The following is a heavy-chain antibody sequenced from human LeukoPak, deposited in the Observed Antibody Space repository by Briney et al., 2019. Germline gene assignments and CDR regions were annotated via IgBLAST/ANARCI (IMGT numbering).Heavy chain of an antibody. V-gene: IGHV3-23*01. CDR3: AKDSPAFGIVFDS. J-gene: IGHJ4*02. D-gene: IGHD3-16*01. CDR1: GFTCSTYS. Sequence: GGSLRLSGSASGFTCSTYSRSWVRQAPGKGLEWFSTITAGGGNKDYADSVKGRFTISRDNSKNTVYLQMISLRAEDTAVYYCAKDSPAFGIVFDSWGQGTLVTVSS. CDR2: ITAGGGNK.